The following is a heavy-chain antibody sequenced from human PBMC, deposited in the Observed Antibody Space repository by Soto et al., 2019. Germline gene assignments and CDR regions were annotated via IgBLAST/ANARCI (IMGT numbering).Heavy chain of an antibody. CDR2: ISWNSNTI. CDR1: GFTFDNCA. J-gene: IGHJ4*02. Sequence: GGSLRLSCAASGFTFDNCAMHWVRQAPGKGLEWVSGISWNSNTIAYADPVKGRFTISRDNAKNSLYLQMNSLRAEDTAFYYCAKDTGPNWGQGT. V-gene: IGHV3-9*01. CDR3: AKDTGPN.